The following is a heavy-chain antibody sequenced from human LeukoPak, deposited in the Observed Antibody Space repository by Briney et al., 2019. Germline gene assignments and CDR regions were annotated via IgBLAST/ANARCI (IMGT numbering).Heavy chain of an antibody. D-gene: IGHD2-21*02. Sequence: PGGSLRLSCAASGCTFSSYAMHWVREAPGKGLEWVAVISYDGSNKYYADSVKGRFTISRDNSKNTLYLQMNSLRAEDTAVYYCASEAYCGGDCPYQHWGQGTLVTVSS. CDR2: ISYDGSNK. V-gene: IGHV3-30*04. CDR1: GCTFSSYA. CDR3: ASEAYCGGDCPYQH. J-gene: IGHJ1*01.